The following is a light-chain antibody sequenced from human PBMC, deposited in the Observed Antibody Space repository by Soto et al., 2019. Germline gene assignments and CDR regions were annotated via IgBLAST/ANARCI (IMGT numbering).Light chain of an antibody. Sequence: DIQLTQSPSFLSASVGDRVTITSRACQGISSYLAWYQQKPGKAPKLLIYAASTLQSGVPSRFSGSGSGTEFTLTISSLQPEDFATYYCQQLNSYLTITFGQGTRLEI. V-gene: IGKV1-9*01. CDR3: QQLNSYLTIT. J-gene: IGKJ5*01. CDR2: AAS. CDR1: QGISSY.